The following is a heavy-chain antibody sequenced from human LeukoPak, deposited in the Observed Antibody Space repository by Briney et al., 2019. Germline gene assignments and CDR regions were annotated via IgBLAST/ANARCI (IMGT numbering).Heavy chain of an antibody. V-gene: IGHV1-2*02. J-gene: IGHJ6*02. CDR3: TRDHCSYINCYEDYYYGMDV. CDR2: INPDTGAT. D-gene: IGHD2-2*01. CDR1: GYTFTGYY. Sequence: ASVKVSCKASGYTFTGYYMHWVRQAPGQGLEWMGWINPDTGATDIAQKFQGRVTMTRDTSISAAYLELSRLRSDDTAVYYCTRDHCSYINCYEDYYYGMDVWGQGTTVTVSS.